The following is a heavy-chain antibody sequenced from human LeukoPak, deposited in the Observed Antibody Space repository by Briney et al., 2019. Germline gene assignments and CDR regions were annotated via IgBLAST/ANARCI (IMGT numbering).Heavy chain of an antibody. V-gene: IGHV4-61*09. Sequence: SETLSLTCTVSGGSISSASYCWSWIRQPGGKGLEWIGHIHARGSTNYNPSLKSRVTISVDTSKNQFSLKLSSVTAADTAVYYCARVRSSGWYFVRAKFDYWGQGTLVTVSS. CDR1: GGSISSASYC. D-gene: IGHD6-19*01. CDR3: ARVRSSGWYFVRAKFDY. CDR2: IHARGST. J-gene: IGHJ4*02.